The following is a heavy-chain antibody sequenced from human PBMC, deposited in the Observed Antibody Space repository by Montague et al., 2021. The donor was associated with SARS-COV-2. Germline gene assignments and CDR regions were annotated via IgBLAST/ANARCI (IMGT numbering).Heavy chain of an antibody. CDR2: ISHSGSA. CDR3: TRRAPGY. J-gene: IGHJ4*02. V-gene: IGHV4-34*01. CDR1: GGSFSDYK. Sequence: SETLSLTCAVYGGSFSDYKWTWIRQSPGKGLEWLGQISHSGSANYNPSLKSRVTMSVDTAKNQFSLKLTSVTVADTAVYYCTRRAPGYWGQGTLVTVSS.